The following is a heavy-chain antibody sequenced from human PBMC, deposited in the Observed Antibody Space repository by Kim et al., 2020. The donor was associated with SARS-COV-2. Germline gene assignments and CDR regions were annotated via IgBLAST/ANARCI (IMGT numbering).Heavy chain of an antibody. D-gene: IGHD3-22*01. CDR3: AKAHYYDSSGYFDY. J-gene: IGHJ4*02. CDR1: GFTFSSYA. V-gene: IGHV3-23*03. CDR2: IYSGGSST. Sequence: GGSLRLSCAASGFTFSSYAMSWVRQAPGKGLEWVSVIYSGGSSTYYADSVKGRFTISRDNSKNTLYLQMNSLRAEDTAVYYCAKAHYYDSSGYFDYWGQGTLVSVSS.